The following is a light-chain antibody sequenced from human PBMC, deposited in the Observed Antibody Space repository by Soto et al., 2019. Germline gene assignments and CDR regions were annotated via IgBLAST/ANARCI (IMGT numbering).Light chain of an antibody. Sequence: EMVVSRARATCTVSSGPRAALSCRASQSISSNLVWYQQKAGQAPRLLIYGASTRATGIPARFSGSGSGTEFTLTLSSLQSEDFVVYYCQERSTWLRTFGQGTKVDIK. CDR1: QSISSN. CDR3: QERSTWLRT. V-gene: IGKV3-15*01. CDR2: GAS. J-gene: IGKJ1*01.